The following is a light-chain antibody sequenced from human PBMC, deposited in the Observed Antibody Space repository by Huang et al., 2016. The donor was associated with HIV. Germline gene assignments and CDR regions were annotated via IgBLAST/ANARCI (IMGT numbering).Light chain of an antibody. CDR1: QSVSSY. V-gene: IGKV3-11*01. Sequence: EIVLTQSPATLSLSPWERATLSCRASQSVSSYLAWYQQKPGQAPRLLIDDASNRATGIPARFSGSGSGTDFTLTISSLEPEDFAVYYCQQRSNWPRTFGQGTKLEIK. J-gene: IGKJ2*01. CDR2: DAS. CDR3: QQRSNWPRT.